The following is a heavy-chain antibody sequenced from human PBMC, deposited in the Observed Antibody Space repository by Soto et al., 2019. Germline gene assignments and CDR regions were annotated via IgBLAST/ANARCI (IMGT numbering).Heavy chain of an antibody. CDR2: ISWSSVNI. D-gene: IGHD4-17*01. CDR1: GVNFDDYA. CDR3: AKDASGDYGRGYFHL. Sequence: GGSLRLSCAASGVNFDDYAMHWVRQAPGKGLEWVAGISWSSVNIGYADSVKGRFTISRDNSEDSLFLQIDSPRSDDTAIYFCAKDASGDYGRGYFHLWGRGTLVTVSS. J-gene: IGHJ2*01. V-gene: IGHV3-9*01.